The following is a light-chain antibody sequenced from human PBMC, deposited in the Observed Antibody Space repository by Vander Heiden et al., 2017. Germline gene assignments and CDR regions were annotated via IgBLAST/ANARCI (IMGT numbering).Light chain of an antibody. CDR1: SNDIGYYNF. Sequence: QSALTQPASVSGSPGQSITIPCTGTSNDIGYYNFVSWYQQHPGKAPKLLIFEVNNRPSGVSARFSGSKSGNTASLTISGLRAEDEADYYCNSYTTTATPYVFGTGTKVTVL. V-gene: IGLV2-14*01. CDR2: EVN. CDR3: NSYTTTATPYV. J-gene: IGLJ1*01.